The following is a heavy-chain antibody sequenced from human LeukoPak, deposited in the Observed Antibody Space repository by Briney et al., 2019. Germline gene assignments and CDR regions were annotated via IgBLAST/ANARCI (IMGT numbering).Heavy chain of an antibody. CDR3: ARTVVATIDWFDP. Sequence: ASVKVSCKASGYTFTGYYMHWVRQAPGQGLEWMGWINPNSGGTNYAQKFQGRVTMTRDTSVSTVYMELSRLKSDDTAVYYCARTVVATIDWFDPWGQGTLVTVSS. J-gene: IGHJ5*02. V-gene: IGHV1-2*02. CDR2: INPNSGGT. CDR1: GYTFTGYY. D-gene: IGHD2-21*02.